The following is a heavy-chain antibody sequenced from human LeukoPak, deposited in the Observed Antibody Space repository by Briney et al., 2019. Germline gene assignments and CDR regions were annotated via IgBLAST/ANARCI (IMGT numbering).Heavy chain of an antibody. CDR3: ARERLLFRGFDP. Sequence: PSETLSLTCTVSGGSISSGGYYWSWIRQHPGKGLEWIGYIYYSGSTYYNPSLKSRVTISVDTSKNQFSLKLSSVTAADTAVYYCARERLLFRGFDPWGQGTLVTVSS. D-gene: IGHD3-3*01. CDR1: GGSISSGGYY. CDR2: IYYSGST. V-gene: IGHV4-31*03. J-gene: IGHJ5*02.